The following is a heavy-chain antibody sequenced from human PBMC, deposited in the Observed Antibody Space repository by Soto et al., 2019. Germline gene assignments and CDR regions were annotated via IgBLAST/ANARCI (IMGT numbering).Heavy chain of an antibody. CDR3: ARDLSFWSGSGMDV. CDR2: ISSSSSYI. Sequence: PGGSLRLSCAASGFTFSSYSMNWVRQAPGKGLEWVSSISSSSSYIYYADSVKGRFTISRDNAKNSLYLQMNSLRAGDTAVYYCARDLSFWSGSGMDVWGQGTTVTVSS. CDR1: GFTFSSYS. D-gene: IGHD3-3*01. V-gene: IGHV3-21*01. J-gene: IGHJ6*02.